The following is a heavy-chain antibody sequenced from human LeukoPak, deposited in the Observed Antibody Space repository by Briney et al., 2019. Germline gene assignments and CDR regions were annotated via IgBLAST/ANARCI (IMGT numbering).Heavy chain of an antibody. V-gene: IGHV3-66*02. J-gene: IGHJ4*02. CDR2: IYSGGTT. D-gene: IGHD3-16*02. CDR3: AKGRPALIDY. CDR1: GINVSNNY. Sequence: GGSLRLSCTASGINVSNNYMTWVRQAPGKGLEWVSVIYSGGTTKYADSVKGRFTISRDNSKNTLYLQMNSLRAEDTAVYYCAKGRPALIDYWGQGTLVTVSS.